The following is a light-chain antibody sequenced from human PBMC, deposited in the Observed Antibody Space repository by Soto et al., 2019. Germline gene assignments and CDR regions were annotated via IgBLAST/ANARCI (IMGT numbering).Light chain of an antibody. Sequence: EIVLTQSPGTLSLSPGEIATFSCRASQSVSSSYIAWYQKKRGQAPRRLIYGASSRATGIPDWFSGSGSGTNCTLTISRLVHYDSALYCCQQYHTSPLTVGQGTKVEIK. V-gene: IGKV3-20*01. J-gene: IGKJ1*01. CDR1: QSVSSSY. CDR3: QQYHTSPLT. CDR2: GAS.